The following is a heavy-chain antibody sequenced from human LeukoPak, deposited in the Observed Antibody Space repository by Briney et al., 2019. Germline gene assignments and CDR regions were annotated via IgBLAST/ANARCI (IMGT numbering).Heavy chain of an antibody. V-gene: IGHV1-2*02. J-gene: IGHJ5*02. D-gene: IGHD3-22*01. CDR1: GYTFTGYY. CDR3: ARARRITMIVVANNWFDP. Sequence: ASVKVSCKASGYTFTGYYMHWVRRAPGQGLEWMGWINPNSGGTNYAQKFQGRVTMTRDTSISTAYMELSRLRSDDTAVYYCARARRITMIVVANNWFDPWGQGTLVTVSS. CDR2: INPNSGGT.